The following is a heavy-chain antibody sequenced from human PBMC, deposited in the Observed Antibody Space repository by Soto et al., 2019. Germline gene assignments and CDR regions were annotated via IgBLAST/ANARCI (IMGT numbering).Heavy chain of an antibody. CDR1: GFTFSSYG. CDR2: ISYDGSNK. J-gene: IGHJ6*02. CDR3: AKEGSSSGWYEYYYYGIDV. D-gene: IGHD6-19*01. Sequence: PGGSLRLSCAASGFTFSSYGMHWVRQAPGKGLEWVAVISYDGSNKYYADSVKGRFTISRDNSKNTLYLQMNSLRAEDTAVYYCAKEGSSSGWYEYYYYGIDVWGQGTTVTVYS. V-gene: IGHV3-30*18.